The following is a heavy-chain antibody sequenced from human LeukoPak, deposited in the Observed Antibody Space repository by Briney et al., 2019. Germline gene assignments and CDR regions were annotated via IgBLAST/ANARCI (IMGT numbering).Heavy chain of an antibody. D-gene: IGHD6-13*01. CDR2: MNPNSGNT. Sequence: GASVKVSCKAFGYTFTSYDINWVRQATGQGLEWMGWMNPNSGNTGYAQKFQGRVTMTRNTSISTAYMELSSLRSEDTAVYYCARAEGSSSWYLVWGQGTLVTVSS. J-gene: IGHJ4*02. V-gene: IGHV1-8*01. CDR1: GYTFTSYD. CDR3: ARAEGSSSWYLV.